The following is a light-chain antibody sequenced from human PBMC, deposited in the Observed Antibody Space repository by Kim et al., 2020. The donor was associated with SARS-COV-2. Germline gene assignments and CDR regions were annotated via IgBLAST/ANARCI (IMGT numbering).Light chain of an antibody. CDR3: QHSANWPLT. V-gene: IGKV3-11*01. CDR2: DAS. CDR1: QSVSSH. J-gene: IGKJ4*01. Sequence: EIVLTQFPATLSLSPGERATLSCRASQSVSSHLIWYQQKPGQAPRLLIYDASNRATGIPARFSGSGFGTDFTLTISSLESEDFAVYYCQHSANWPLTFGGGTKVEIK.